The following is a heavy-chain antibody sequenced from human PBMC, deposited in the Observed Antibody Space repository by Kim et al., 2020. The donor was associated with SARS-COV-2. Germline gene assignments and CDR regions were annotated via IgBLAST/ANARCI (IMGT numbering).Heavy chain of an antibody. CDR2: IIPIFGTA. D-gene: IGHD3-10*01. J-gene: IGHJ5*02. V-gene: IGHV1-69*13. CDR1: GGTFSSYA. CDR3: ATTSQGMVRGVWSLNWFDP. Sequence: SVKVSCKASGGTFSSYAISWVRQAPGQGLEWMGGIIPIFGTANYAQKFQGRVTITADESTSTAYMELSSLRSEDTAVYYCATTSQGMVRGVWSLNWFDPWGQGTLVTVSS.